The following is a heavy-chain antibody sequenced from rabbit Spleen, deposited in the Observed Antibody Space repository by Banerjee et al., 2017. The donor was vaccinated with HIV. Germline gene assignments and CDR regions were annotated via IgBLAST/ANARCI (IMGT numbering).Heavy chain of an antibody. J-gene: IGHJ4*01. CDR1: GFSFSSSYW. Sequence: QEQLVESGGGLVQPEGSLTLTCTASGFSFSSSYWICWVRQAPGKGLEWIGYINTGSGSTDYASWAKGRFTISKTSSTTVTLQMTSLTAADTATYFCARSTNSYRMRLWGPGPLVTVS. V-gene: IGHV1S45*01. CDR3: ARSTNSYRMRL. D-gene: IGHD6-1*01. CDR2: INTGSGST.